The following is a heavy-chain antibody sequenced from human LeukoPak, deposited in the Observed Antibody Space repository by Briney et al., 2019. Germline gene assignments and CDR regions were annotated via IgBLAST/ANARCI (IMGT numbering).Heavy chain of an antibody. V-gene: IGHV1-18*01. CDR2: ISAYNGNT. CDR3: ARDDIVVVPTRDYYYGMDV. J-gene: IGHJ6*02. CDR1: GYTFTSYG. Sequence: ASVKVSCKAPGYTFTSYGISWVRQAPGQGLEWMGWISAYNGNTNYAQKLQGRVTMTTDTSTSTAYMELRSLRSDDTAVYYCARDDIVVVPTRDYYYGMDVWGQGTTVTVSS. D-gene: IGHD2-2*01.